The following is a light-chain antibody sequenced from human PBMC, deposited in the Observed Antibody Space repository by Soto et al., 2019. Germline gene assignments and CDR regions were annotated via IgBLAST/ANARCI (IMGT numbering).Light chain of an antibody. Sequence: QSVLTQPASVSGSPGQSITISCTGTSSDVGGYNYVSWYQQHPGKAPKLMIYDVSNRPSGVSNRFSGSKSGNTASLTISGLQAEDEADYYCSSYISSNLYVFGTGTKVTVL. CDR3: SSYISSNLYV. V-gene: IGLV2-14*01. CDR2: DVS. J-gene: IGLJ1*01. CDR1: SSDVGGYNY.